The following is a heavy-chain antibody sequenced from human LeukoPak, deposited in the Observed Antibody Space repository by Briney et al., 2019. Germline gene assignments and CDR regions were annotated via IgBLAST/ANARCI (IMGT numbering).Heavy chain of an antibody. J-gene: IGHJ5*02. D-gene: IGHD2-2*01. V-gene: IGHV1-8*01. Sequence: ASVKASCKASGYTFTSYNINWVRQATGQGLEWMGWMNPNSGNTGYAQKFQGRVTMTRNTSIITAYMELSSLRSEDTAVYYCARRGYCSSTSCRYGNWFDPWGQGTLVTVSS. CDR1: GYTFTSYN. CDR2: MNPNSGNT. CDR3: ARRGYCSSTSCRYGNWFDP.